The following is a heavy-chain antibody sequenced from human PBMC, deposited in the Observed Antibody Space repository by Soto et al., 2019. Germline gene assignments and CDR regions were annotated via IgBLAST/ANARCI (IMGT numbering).Heavy chain of an antibody. V-gene: IGHV4-59*01. CDR1: GGSISSYY. D-gene: IGHD3-16*02. J-gene: IGHJ4*02. Sequence: SETLSLTCTVSGGSISSYYWSWIRQPPGKGLEWIGYIYYSGSTNYNPSPKSRVTISVDTSKNQFSLKLSSVTAADTAVYYCARGGLHLGELSLYGYWGQGTLVTVSS. CDR3: ARGGLHLGELSLYGY. CDR2: IYYSGST.